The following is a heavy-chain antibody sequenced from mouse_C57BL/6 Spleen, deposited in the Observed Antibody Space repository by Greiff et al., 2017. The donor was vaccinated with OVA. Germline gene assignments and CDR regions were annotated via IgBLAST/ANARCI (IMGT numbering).Heavy chain of an antibody. D-gene: IGHD2-2*01. J-gene: IGHJ4*01. V-gene: IGHV1-64*01. Sequence: QVQLQQPGAELVKPGASVKLSCKASGYTFTSYWMHWVKQRPGQGLEWIGMIHPNSGSTNYNEKFKSKVTLTVDKSSSTAYMQLSSLTSEDSAVYYCARSGGSTMVTKYAMDYWGQGTSVTVSS. CDR3: ARSGGSTMVTKYAMDY. CDR1: GYTFTSYW. CDR2: IHPNSGST.